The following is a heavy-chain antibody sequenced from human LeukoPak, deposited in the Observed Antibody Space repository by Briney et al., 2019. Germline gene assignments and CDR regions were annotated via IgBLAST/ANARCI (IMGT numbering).Heavy chain of an antibody. CDR2: IIPILGIA. CDR3: ARDLTPTSPAPMYSSPENWFDP. Sequence: SVKVSCKASGGTFSSYAISWVRQAPGQGLEWMGRIIPILGIANYAQKFQGRVTITADESTSTAYMELSSLRSEDTAVYYCARDLTPTSPAPMYSSPENWFDPWGQGTLVTVSS. CDR1: GGTFSSYA. V-gene: IGHV1-69*04. D-gene: IGHD6-13*01. J-gene: IGHJ5*02.